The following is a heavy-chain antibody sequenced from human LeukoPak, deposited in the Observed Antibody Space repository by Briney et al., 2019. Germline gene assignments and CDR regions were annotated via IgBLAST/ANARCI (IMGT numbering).Heavy chain of an antibody. J-gene: IGHJ4*02. Sequence: GGSLRLSCAASGFTFGSYAMSWVRQAPGKGLEWVSAISGSGGSTYYADSVKGRFTISRDNSKNTLYLQMNSLRAEDTAVYYCASHFWSGYAYDYWGQGTLVTVSS. V-gene: IGHV3-23*01. CDR3: ASHFWSGYAYDY. CDR1: GFTFGSYA. CDR2: ISGSGGST. D-gene: IGHD3-3*02.